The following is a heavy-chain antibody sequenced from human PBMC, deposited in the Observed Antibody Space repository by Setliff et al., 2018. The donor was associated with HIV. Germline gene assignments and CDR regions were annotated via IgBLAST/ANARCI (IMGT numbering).Heavy chain of an antibody. CDR1: GGSIGTYY. D-gene: IGHD2-15*01. J-gene: IGHJ3*02. Sequence: TLSLTCTVSGGSIGTYYWNWIRLPAGKGLEWIGRIYASGTNYNPSLKSRVTMSLDTSRRQFSLKLTSVTAADTAVYYCAREGLWNCRGGTCNDGLDIWGQGTKVTVSS. CDR3: AREGLWNCRGGTCNDGLDI. CDR2: IYASGT. V-gene: IGHV4-4*07.